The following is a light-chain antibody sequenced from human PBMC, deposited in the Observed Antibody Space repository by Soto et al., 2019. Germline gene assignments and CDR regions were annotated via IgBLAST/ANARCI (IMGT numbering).Light chain of an antibody. V-gene: IGKV3-11*01. CDR1: QSISSSY. J-gene: IGKJ1*01. CDR2: DAS. Sequence: EIVLTQSPGTLSLSPGERATLSCRASQSISSSYFAWYQQKPGQAPRLLIYDASNRATGIPARFSGSGSGTDFTLTIRSLEPEDFAVYYCQQRSNWPPITFGQGTKVDIK. CDR3: QQRSNWPPIT.